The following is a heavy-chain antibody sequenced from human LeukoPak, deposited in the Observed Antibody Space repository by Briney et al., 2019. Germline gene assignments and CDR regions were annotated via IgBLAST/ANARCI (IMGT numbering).Heavy chain of an antibody. CDR1: GGSFSGYY. CDR2: INHSGST. CDR3: ASGGQQQLVLNY. J-gene: IGHJ4*02. V-gene: IGHV4-34*01. D-gene: IGHD6-13*01. Sequence: SETLSLTCAVYGGSFSGYYWSWIRQPPGKGLEWIGEINHSGSTNYNPSLKSRVTISVDTSKNQFSLKLSSVTAADTAVYYCASGGQQQLVLNYWGQGTLVTVSS.